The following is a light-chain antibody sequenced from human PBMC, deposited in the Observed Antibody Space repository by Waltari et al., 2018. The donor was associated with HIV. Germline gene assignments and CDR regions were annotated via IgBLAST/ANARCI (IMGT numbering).Light chain of an antibody. Sequence: SVLTQPPSVSGAPGQTITISCTGSSSNIVASYDVHWYQHLPGTAPKLLIYGNTNRPSGVPDRFSGSKSGTSASLAITGLQAEDEADYYCQSYDSSLRGRVFGGGTKLTVL. CDR2: GNT. J-gene: IGLJ3*02. V-gene: IGLV1-40*01. CDR1: SSNIVASYD. CDR3: QSYDSSLRGRV.